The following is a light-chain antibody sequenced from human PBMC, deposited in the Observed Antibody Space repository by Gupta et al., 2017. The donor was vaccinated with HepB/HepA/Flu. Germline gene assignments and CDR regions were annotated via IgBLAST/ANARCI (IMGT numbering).Light chain of an antibody. CDR2: EVS. J-gene: IGLJ2*01. CDR3: CSYAGSSTYVL. Sequence: QSALTQPASVSGSPVQSITITCTGTSSGVGSSNVVYWYQLHPGKAPKLMIYEVSKRPSGVSDRFSGSKSGNTASLTISGLQAEDEADYHCCSYAGSSTYVLFGGGTKLSVL. V-gene: IGLV2-23*02. CDR1: SSGVGSSNV.